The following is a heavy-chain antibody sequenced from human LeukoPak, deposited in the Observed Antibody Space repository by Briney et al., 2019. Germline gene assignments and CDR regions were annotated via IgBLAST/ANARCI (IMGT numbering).Heavy chain of an antibody. V-gene: IGHV1-18*01. J-gene: IGHJ5*02. CDR1: GYTFTSYG. D-gene: IGHD2-2*01. CDR3: ARERIVVVPAAMNWFGP. CDR2: ISAYNGNT. Sequence: ASVKVSCKASGYTFTSYGISWVRQAPGQGLEWMGWISAYNGNTNYAQKLQGRVTMTTDTSTSTAYMELRSLRSDDTAVYYCARERIVVVPAAMNWFGPWGQGTLVTVSS.